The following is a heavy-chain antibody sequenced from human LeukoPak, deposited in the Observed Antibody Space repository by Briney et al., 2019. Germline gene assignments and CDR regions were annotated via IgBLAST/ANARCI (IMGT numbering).Heavy chain of an antibody. Sequence: GGSLRLSCAASGFTFSSYGMHWVRQAPGKGLEWVAVISYDGSNKYYADSVKGRFTISRDNSKNTLYLQMNSLRAEDTAVYYCAKDALNLLLWFGEYHFDIWGQGTMVTVSS. CDR1: GFTFSSYG. J-gene: IGHJ3*02. CDR2: ISYDGSNK. V-gene: IGHV3-30*18. D-gene: IGHD3-10*01. CDR3: AKDALNLLLWFGEYHFDI.